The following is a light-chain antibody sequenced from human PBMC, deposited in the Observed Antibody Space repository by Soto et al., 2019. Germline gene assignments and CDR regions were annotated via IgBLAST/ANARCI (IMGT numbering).Light chain of an antibody. CDR3: QQSYITPYT. CDR2: AAS. J-gene: IGKJ2*01. CDR1: QSIGFH. Sequence: DIQMTQSPSSLSASVGDTATITCGASQSIGFHLNWYQQKPGKVPKLLIYAASNLQSGVPSSFSGSGSETDFALTISSLQPEDFATYYCQQSYITPYTFGQGTKLQIK. V-gene: IGKV1-39*01.